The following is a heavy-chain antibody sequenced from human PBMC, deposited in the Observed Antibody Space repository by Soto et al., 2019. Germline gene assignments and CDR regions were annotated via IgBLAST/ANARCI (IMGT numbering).Heavy chain of an antibody. V-gene: IGHV4-30-2*01. J-gene: IGHJ3*02. Sequence: PSETLSLTCAVSGGSISSGGYSWSWIRQPPGKGLEWIGYIYNSGSTYYNPSLKSRVTISVDRSKNQFSLKLSSVTAADTAVYYCARAHGSGWGAFDIWGQGTMVT. D-gene: IGHD3-10*01. CDR1: GGSISSGGYS. CDR3: ARAHGSGWGAFDI. CDR2: IYNSGST.